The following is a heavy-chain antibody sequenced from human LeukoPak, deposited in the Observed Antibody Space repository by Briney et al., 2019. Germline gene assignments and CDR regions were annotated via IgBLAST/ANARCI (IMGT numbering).Heavy chain of an antibody. V-gene: IGHV3-64*01. J-gene: IGHJ3*02. CDR2: ISSNGGTS. CDR3: ARPYSSTWYFAFDI. Sequence: PGGSLRLSCAASGFTLSPYTMHWVRQAPGKGLEYVSAISSNGGTSFYANSVKGRFTTSRDNSKNTLYLQMGSLRAEDMAVYYCARPYSSTWYFAFDIWGRGTMVTVSS. D-gene: IGHD6-13*01. CDR1: GFTLSPYT.